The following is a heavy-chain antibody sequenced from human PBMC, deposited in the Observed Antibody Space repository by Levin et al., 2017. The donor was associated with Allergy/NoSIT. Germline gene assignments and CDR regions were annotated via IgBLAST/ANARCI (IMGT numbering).Heavy chain of an antibody. Sequence: GESLKISCAASGFTFSSYSMNWVRQAPGKGLEWVSSISSSSSYIYYADSVKGRFTISRDNAKNSLYLQMNSLRAEDTAVYYCASYGDYGEYFQHWGQGTLVTVSS. CDR1: GFTFSSYS. CDR3: ASYGDYGEYFQH. J-gene: IGHJ1*01. D-gene: IGHD4-17*01. V-gene: IGHV3-21*01. CDR2: ISSSSSYI.